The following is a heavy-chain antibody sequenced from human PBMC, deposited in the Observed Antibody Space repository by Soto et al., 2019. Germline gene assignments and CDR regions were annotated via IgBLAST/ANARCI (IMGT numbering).Heavy chain of an antibody. CDR1: GFTFSSYW. V-gene: IGHV3-7*01. J-gene: IGHJ6*02. CDR3: ARIAASGRGWDV. D-gene: IGHD6-13*01. Sequence: EVQLVESGGGLVQPGGSLRLSCVDSGFTFSSYWMSWVRQAPVKGLEWVGNIKQDGSEENYVDSVKGRFTISRDNAKKSMYLRMNSLRVEDTAVYYCARIAASGRGWDVWGQGNTVVVSS. CDR2: IKQDGSEE.